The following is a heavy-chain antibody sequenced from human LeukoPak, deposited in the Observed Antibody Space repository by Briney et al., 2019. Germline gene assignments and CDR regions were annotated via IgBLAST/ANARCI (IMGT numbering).Heavy chain of an antibody. J-gene: IGHJ5*02. CDR3: ARGYCSGGSCPNWFDP. V-gene: IGHV4-30-2*01. Sequence: SETLSLTCTVSGGSISSGGYSWSWIRQPPGKGLEWIGYIYHSGSTYYNPSLKSRVTISVDRSKNQFSLKLSSVTAADTAVYYCARGYCSGGSCPNWFDPWGQGTLVTVSS. D-gene: IGHD2-15*01. CDR2: IYHSGST. CDR1: GGSISSGGYS.